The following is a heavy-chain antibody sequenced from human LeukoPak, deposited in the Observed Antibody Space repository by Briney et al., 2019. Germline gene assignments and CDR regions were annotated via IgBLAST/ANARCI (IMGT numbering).Heavy chain of an antibody. CDR2: IKQVGGEK. J-gene: IGHJ6*04. CDR3: ARDRGFGQADV. Sequence: GGSLRLSCAASGFTFSGYWMSWLRQAPGKGLEWVANIKQVGGEKYYVDSVKGRFTISRDNAKNSLYLQMNSLRAEDTAVYYCARDRGFGQADVWGKGTTVTVSS. D-gene: IGHD3-10*01. V-gene: IGHV3-7*01. CDR1: GFTFSGYW.